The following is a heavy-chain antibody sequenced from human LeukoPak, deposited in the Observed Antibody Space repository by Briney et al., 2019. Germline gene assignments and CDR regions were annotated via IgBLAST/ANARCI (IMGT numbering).Heavy chain of an antibody. J-gene: IGHJ6*03. D-gene: IGHD3-10*01. V-gene: IGHV4-34*01. CDR3: ARGIRGVIITTNYYNMDV. Sequence: SETLSLTCAVYGGSFSGYYWSWVRQPPGKGLEWMGEVNHSGRTSYNPSLKSRVTISADTSKNQSSLRMTSLTAADTAVYYCARGIRGVIITTNYYNMDVWGPGTTVTVSS. CDR1: GGSFSGYY. CDR2: VNHSGRT.